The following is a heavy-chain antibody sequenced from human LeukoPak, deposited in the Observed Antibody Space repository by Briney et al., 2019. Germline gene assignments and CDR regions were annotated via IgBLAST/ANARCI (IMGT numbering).Heavy chain of an antibody. CDR3: ASGRGGATVYFRLIPLDY. CDR1: GFTFSSYS. Sequence: PGGSLRLSCAASGFTFSSYSMNWVRQAPGKGLEWVSSITSSGRYIYYADSVKGRFTISRDNSKNTLYLQMNSLRAEDTAVYYCASGRGGATVYFRLIPLDYWGQGTLVTVSS. J-gene: IGHJ4*02. CDR2: ITSSGRYI. V-gene: IGHV3-21*01. D-gene: IGHD1-26*01.